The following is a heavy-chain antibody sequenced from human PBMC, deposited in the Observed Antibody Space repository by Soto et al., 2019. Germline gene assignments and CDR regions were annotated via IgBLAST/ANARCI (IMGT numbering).Heavy chain of an antibody. V-gene: IGHV4-39*01. CDR1: GGSISSSSYY. Sequence: QLQLQESGPGLVKPSETLSLTCTVSGGSISSSSYYWGWIRQPPGKGLEWIGSIYYSGSTYYNPSLKSRVTISVDTSKNQFSLKLSSVTAADTAVYYCARHGIAAAGTSIDWFDPWGQGTLVTVSS. J-gene: IGHJ5*02. CDR3: ARHGIAAAGTSIDWFDP. CDR2: IYYSGST. D-gene: IGHD6-13*01.